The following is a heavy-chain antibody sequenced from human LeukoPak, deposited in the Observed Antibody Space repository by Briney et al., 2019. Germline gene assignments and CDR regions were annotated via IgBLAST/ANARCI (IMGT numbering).Heavy chain of an antibody. D-gene: IGHD5-18*01. Sequence: GGSLRLSCAASGFTFSSYSMNWVRQAPGKGLEWVSGITNSGENTYYADSVKGRFTISRDNSKNTLYLQMNSLRAEDTAVYYYAFSRGYSYYFDYWGQGTLVTVSS. J-gene: IGHJ4*02. CDR1: GFTFSSYS. V-gene: IGHV3-66*01. CDR3: AFSRGYSYYFDY. CDR2: ITNSGENT.